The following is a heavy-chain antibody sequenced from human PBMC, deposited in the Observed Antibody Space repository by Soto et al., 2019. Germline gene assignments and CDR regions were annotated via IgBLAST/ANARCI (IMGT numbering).Heavy chain of an antibody. CDR1: SASISSEQR. Sequence: QMQLQESGPGLVKPSETLSLTCAVSSASISSEQRWSWVRQPPGKGLEWIGEIHHSGSTNKNPSLKSRVTMSVDKSKNQFSLILNSVTAADTAVYYCARSFGWYAIDQWGQGTLVIVSS. CDR2: IHHSGST. V-gene: IGHV4-4*02. CDR3: ARSFGWYAIDQ. D-gene: IGHD6-19*01. J-gene: IGHJ4*02.